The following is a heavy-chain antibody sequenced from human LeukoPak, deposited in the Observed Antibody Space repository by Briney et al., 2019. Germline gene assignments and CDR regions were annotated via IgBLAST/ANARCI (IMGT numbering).Heavy chain of an antibody. V-gene: IGHV3-43*02. CDR3: VREQFSHTSNYFDS. CDR1: GFMFDDYA. D-gene: IGHD5-24*01. CDR2: ISGDGVSS. Sequence: PGGSLRLSCSASGFMFDDYAMHWVRQVPGRGLDWVSLISGDGVSSFYADSVKGRFTISRDNNNSSLSLQMRRLTTEHTAFYYFVREQFSHTSNYFDSGGQGILVTASS. J-gene: IGHJ4*02.